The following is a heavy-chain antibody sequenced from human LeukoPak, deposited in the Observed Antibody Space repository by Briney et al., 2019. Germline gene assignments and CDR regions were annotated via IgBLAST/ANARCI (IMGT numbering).Heavy chain of an antibody. V-gene: IGHV4-30-2*01. CDR1: GGSISSGGYC. CDR2: IYHSGST. Sequence: PSETLSLTCTVSGGSISSGGYCWSWIRQPPGKGLEWIGYIYHSGSTYYNPSLKSRVTISVDRSKNQFSLKLSSVTAADTAVYYCARESIAARRGFDPWGQGTLVTVSS. J-gene: IGHJ5*02. D-gene: IGHD6-6*01. CDR3: ARESIAARRGFDP.